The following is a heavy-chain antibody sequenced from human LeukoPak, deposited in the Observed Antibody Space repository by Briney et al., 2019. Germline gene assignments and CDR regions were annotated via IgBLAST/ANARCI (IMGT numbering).Heavy chain of an antibody. CDR1: GFTFSSYW. Sequence: GGSLRLSCAASGFTFSSYWMSWVRQAPGKGLEWVANIKQDGSEKYYVDSVKGRFTISRDNAKNSLYLQMNSLRAEDTAVYYCAREWVPTYDTVQPLGYWGQGTLVTVSS. CDR2: IKQDGSEK. CDR3: AREWVPTYDTVQPLGY. D-gene: IGHD1-1*01. J-gene: IGHJ4*02. V-gene: IGHV3-7*01.